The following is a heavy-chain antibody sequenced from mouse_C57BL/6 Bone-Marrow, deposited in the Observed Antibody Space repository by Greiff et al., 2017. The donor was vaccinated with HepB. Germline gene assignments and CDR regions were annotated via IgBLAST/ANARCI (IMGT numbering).Heavy chain of an antibody. CDR2: INYDGSST. V-gene: IGHV5-16*01. CDR3: ARDPSRGGWYFDV. J-gene: IGHJ1*03. Sequence: EVMLVESEGGLVQPGSSMKLSCTASGFTFSDYYMAWVRQVPEKGLEWVANINYDGSSTYYLDSLKSRFIISRDNAKNILYLQMSSLKSEDTATYYCARDPSRGGWYFDVWGTGTTVTVSS. CDR1: GFTFSDYY.